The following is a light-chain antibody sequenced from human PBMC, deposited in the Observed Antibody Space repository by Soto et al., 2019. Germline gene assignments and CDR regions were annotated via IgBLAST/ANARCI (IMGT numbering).Light chain of an antibody. CDR2: TNT. V-gene: IGLV1-44*01. Sequence: QSALTQPPSASGTPGQRVTISCSGSSSNVGGNPVNWYQHVPTTAPKLLIYTNTQRPSGVPDRFSGSKSGTSASLAISGLKSEDEADYHCASWDESLNGPVFGTGTKVXVL. CDR3: ASWDESLNGPV. J-gene: IGLJ1*01. CDR1: SSNVGGNP.